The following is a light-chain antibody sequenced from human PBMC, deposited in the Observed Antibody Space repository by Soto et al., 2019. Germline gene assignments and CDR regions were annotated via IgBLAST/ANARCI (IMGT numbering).Light chain of an antibody. J-gene: IGLJ2*01. V-gene: IGLV2-14*03. CDR1: ISDIGDYNY. CDR2: DVS. CDR3: SSYRSSSPLVV. Sequence: QSALTQPASVSGSPGQSITISCTGTISDIGDYNYVSWYQQHPGKAPKLMIHDVSNRPSGVSNRFSGSKSGYTASLTISGLQPEDEADYYCSSYRSSSPLVVFGGGTKVTVL.